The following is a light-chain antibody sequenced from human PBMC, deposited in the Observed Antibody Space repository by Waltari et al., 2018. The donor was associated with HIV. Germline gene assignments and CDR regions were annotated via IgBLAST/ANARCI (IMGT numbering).Light chain of an antibody. V-gene: IGLV2-23*02. Sequence: QSALTPPASVSGSPGQSLTISCTGTSSDVGSYNLVSWYQQHPGKAPKLMIYEVSKRPSGVSNLFSGSKSGNTASLTISGLQAEDEADYYCCSYAGSSTFGVFGGGTKLTVL. CDR1: SSDVGSYNL. CDR2: EVS. CDR3: CSYAGSSTFGV. J-gene: IGLJ2*01.